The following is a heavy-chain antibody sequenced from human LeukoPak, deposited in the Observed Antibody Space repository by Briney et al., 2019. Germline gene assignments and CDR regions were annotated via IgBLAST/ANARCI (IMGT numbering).Heavy chain of an antibody. V-gene: IGHV1-69*13. J-gene: IGHJ6*03. CDR2: IIPIFGTA. Sequence: GASVKVSCKASGGTFSSYAISWVRQAPGQGLEWMGGIIPIFGTANYAQKFQGRVTITADESTSTAYMELSSLRSDDTAVYYCARAPNELELRSNYYYYMDVWGKGTTVTVSS. CDR3: ARAPNELELRSNYYYYMDV. CDR1: GGTFSSYA. D-gene: IGHD1-7*01.